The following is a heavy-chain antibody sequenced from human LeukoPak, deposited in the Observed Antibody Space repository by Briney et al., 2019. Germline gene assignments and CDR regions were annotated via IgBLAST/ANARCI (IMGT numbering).Heavy chain of an antibody. CDR3: ARVVAVTGTPVYYMDV. CDR1: GYMFTGYY. D-gene: IGHD6-19*01. Sequence: ASVKVSCKASGYMFTGYYMHWVRQAPGQGLEWMGWINPNSGGTNYAQKFQGRVTMTRDTSISAAYMDLNRLRSDDTAVYYCARVVAVTGTPVYYMDVWGKGTTVTVSS. V-gene: IGHV1-2*02. CDR2: INPNSGGT. J-gene: IGHJ6*03.